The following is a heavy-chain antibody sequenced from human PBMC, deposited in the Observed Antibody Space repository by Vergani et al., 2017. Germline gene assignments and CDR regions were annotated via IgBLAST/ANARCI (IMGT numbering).Heavy chain of an antibody. V-gene: IGHV3-9*01. Sequence: EVQLVESGGGLVQPGRSLRLSCAVSGFTFGDYAMQWVRQAPGKGLDWVSGIDWNSGSIGYADSVKGRFTISRDNAKNSLYLQMNSLRAEDTAVYYCARPPPYSGSKGSEYFQHWGQGTLVTVSS. J-gene: IGHJ1*01. CDR1: GFTFGDYA. CDR2: IDWNSGSI. D-gene: IGHD1-26*01. CDR3: ARPPPYSGSKGSEYFQH.